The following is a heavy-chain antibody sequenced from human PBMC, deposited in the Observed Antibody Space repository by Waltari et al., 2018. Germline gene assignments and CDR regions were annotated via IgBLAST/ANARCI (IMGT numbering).Heavy chain of an antibody. Sequence: QVQLVQSGAEVKKPGSSVKVSCKASGGTFSSYAISWVRQAPGQGLEWMGGSIPIVGTANYAQKFQGRVTITADKSTSTAYMELSSLRSEDTAVYYCARDGWEPTGMDYWGQGTLVTVSS. D-gene: IGHD1-1*01. CDR1: GGTFSSYA. V-gene: IGHV1-69*14. CDR3: ARDGWEPTGMDY. CDR2: SIPIVGTA. J-gene: IGHJ4*02.